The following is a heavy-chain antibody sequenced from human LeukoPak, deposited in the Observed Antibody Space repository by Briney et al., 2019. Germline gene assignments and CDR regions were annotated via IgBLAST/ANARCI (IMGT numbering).Heavy chain of an antibody. D-gene: IGHD3-22*01. Sequence: SETLSLTCTVSGGSISSYFWSWIRQPAGKGLEWIGRIYTSGSTNYNPSLKSRATMSVDTSKNQFSLKLSSVTAADTAVYYCAREDSGGYYEENYFDYWGQGTLVTVSS. CDR3: AREDSGGYYEENYFDY. CDR2: IYTSGST. J-gene: IGHJ4*02. V-gene: IGHV4-4*07. CDR1: GGSISSYF.